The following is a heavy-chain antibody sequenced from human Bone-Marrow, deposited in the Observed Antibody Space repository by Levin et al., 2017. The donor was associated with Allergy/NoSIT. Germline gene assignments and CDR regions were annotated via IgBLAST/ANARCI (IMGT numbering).Heavy chain of an antibody. J-gene: IGHJ5*02. D-gene: IGHD3-3*01. CDR3: ARTIEVSTIFGILTPENWFDP. Sequence: SETLSLTCAVHGGSFSGYYWSWIRQPPGKGLEWIGEIHHRGNTKSNPSLKSRVTISVDTSKNQFSLKLSSVTAADTAVYYCARTIEVSTIFGILTPENWFDPWGQGTLVTVSS. CDR2: IHHRGNT. V-gene: IGHV4-34*01. CDR1: GGSFSGYY.